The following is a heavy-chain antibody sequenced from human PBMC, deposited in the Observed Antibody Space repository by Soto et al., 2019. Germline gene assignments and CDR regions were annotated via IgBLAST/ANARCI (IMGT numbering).Heavy chain of an antibody. D-gene: IGHD1-26*01. J-gene: IGHJ2*01. CDR2: INAGNGNT. CDR3: ASRGSLYLYFVL. CDR1: GYTFTSYA. Sequence: ASVKVSCKASGYTFTSYAMHWVRQAPGQRLEWMGWINAGNGNTKYSQKFRGRVTITRDTSASTAYMELSSLRSEDTAVYFCASRGSLYLYFVLRGRAPPVTVYS. V-gene: IGHV1-3*01.